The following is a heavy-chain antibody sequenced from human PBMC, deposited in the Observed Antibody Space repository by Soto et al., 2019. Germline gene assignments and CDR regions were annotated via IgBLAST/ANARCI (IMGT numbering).Heavy chain of an antibody. J-gene: IGHJ6*02. V-gene: IGHV3-53*04. Sequence: GGSLRLSCAASGFTVSSNYMSWVRQAPGKGLEWVSVIYSGGSTYYADSVKGRFTISRHNSKNTLYLQMNSLRAEDTAVYYCARWGTYCSGGSCYSYYYGMDVWGQGTTVTVSS. CDR1: GFTVSSNY. CDR2: IYSGGST. CDR3: ARWGTYCSGGSCYSYYYGMDV. D-gene: IGHD2-15*01.